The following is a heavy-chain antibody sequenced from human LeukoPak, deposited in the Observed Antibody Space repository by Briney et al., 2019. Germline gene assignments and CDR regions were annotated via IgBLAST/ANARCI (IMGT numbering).Heavy chain of an antibody. J-gene: IGHJ6*02. Sequence: GGSLRLSCAASGFTFSSYEMNWVRQAPGKGLEWVSYISSSGSTIYYADSVKGRFTISRDNAKNSLYLQMNSLRAEDTAVYYCARQLLWFGDMYYYYGMDVWGQGTTVTVSS. CDR1: GFTFSSYE. V-gene: IGHV3-48*03. CDR3: ARQLLWFGDMYYYYGMDV. CDR2: ISSSGSTI. D-gene: IGHD3-10*01.